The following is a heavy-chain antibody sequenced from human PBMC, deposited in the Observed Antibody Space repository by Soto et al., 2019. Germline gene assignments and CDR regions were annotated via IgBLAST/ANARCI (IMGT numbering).Heavy chain of an antibody. V-gene: IGHV1-69*13. J-gene: IGHJ4*02. CDR1: GVTFSSYA. D-gene: IGHD6-13*01. CDR2: IIPIFGTA. Sequence: GASVKVSCKASGVTFSSYAISWVRQAPGQGLEWRGGIIPIFGTANYAQKCQGRVTITADESTSTAYMELSSLRSEDTAVYYCARGFVIDSSSWYYWGQGTLVTVSS. CDR3: ARGFVIDSSSWYY.